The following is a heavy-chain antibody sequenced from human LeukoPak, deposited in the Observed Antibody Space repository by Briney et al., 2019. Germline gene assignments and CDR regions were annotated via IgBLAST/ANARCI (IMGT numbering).Heavy chain of an antibody. CDR3: TRSTSDSSSSRFDY. D-gene: IGHD3-22*01. V-gene: IGHV3-73*01. CDR1: GCTFSGSA. J-gene: IGHJ4*02. CDR2: IRSKANGYAT. Sequence: GGSLKLSCAVSGCTFSGSAMHWVRPACGQGGQWTGRIRSKANGYATAYAASVKGKFTISRDDSKNTAYLQMNSLKAEDTAVYYCTRSTSDSSSSRFDYWGQGALVTVSS.